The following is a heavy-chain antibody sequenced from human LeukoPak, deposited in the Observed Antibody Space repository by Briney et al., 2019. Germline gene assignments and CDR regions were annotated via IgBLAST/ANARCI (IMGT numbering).Heavy chain of an antibody. D-gene: IGHD2-2*01. V-gene: IGHV3-21*01. J-gene: IGHJ4*02. CDR3: ARVPAAIDY. Sequence: AGGSLRLSCAASGFTFSSYSMNWARQAPGKGLEWVSSISSSSSYIYYADSVKGRFTISRDNAKNSLYLQMNSLRAEDTAVYYCARVPAAIDYWGQGTLVTVSS. CDR1: GFTFSSYS. CDR2: ISSSSSYI.